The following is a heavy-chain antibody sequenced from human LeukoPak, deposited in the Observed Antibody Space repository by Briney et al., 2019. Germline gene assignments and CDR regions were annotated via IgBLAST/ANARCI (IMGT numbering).Heavy chain of an antibody. V-gene: IGHV3-66*01. CDR2: IYSGGST. CDR1: GFXVSNTY. J-gene: IGHJ4*02. D-gene: IGHD6-6*01. Sequence: GGSLRLSCAASGFXVSNTYMSWVRQAPGKGLEWVSLIYSGGSTYYADSVKGRFTISRDNSMNTMFLQMNSLRVEDTAVYYCARVIAARHFDYWGQGTLVTVSS. CDR3: ARVIAARHFDY.